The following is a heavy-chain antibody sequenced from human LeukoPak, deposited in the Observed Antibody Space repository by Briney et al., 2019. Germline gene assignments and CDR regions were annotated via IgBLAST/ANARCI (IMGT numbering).Heavy chain of an antibody. CDR2: ISSTSTFI. J-gene: IGHJ4*02. D-gene: IGHD4-17*01. CDR1: GFSFSFYS. V-gene: IGHV3-21*04. Sequence: GGSLRLSCAASGFSFSFYSLNWVRQAPGKGLEWVSSISSTSTFIYYADSVKGRFIISRDNAKDSLYLQMNSLRAEDTAVYYCAKLNYGDYIDYWGQGTLVTVSS. CDR3: AKLNYGDYIDY.